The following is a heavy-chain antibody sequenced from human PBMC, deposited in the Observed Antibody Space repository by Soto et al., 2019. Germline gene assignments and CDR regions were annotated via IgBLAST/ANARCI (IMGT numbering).Heavy chain of an antibody. J-gene: IGHJ4*02. CDR1: GFTFSNYA. D-gene: IGHD4-17*01. Sequence: QVQLVESGGGVVQPGTSLRLSCVASGFTFSNYAMNWVRQAPGKGLEWVAVISYDGSNKYYADSVKGRITISRDNSRNTLYLQMNNLRAEDTAMYYCARDLGNNYGSFAYWGQGTVVTVSS. CDR3: ARDLGNNYGSFAY. CDR2: ISYDGSNK. V-gene: IGHV3-30-3*01.